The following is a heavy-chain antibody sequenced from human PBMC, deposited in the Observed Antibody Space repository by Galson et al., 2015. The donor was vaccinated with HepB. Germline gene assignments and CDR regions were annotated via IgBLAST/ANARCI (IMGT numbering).Heavy chain of an antibody. Sequence: SVKVSCKVSGYTLTELSMHWVRQAPGKGLEWMGGFDPEDGETIYAQKFQGRVTMTEDTSTDTAYMELSSLRSEDTAVYYCATPNTHSSSWPNYWYFDLWGRGTLVTVSS. D-gene: IGHD6-13*01. V-gene: IGHV1-24*01. J-gene: IGHJ2*01. CDR1: GYTLTELS. CDR2: FDPEDGET. CDR3: ATPNTHSSSWPNYWYFDL.